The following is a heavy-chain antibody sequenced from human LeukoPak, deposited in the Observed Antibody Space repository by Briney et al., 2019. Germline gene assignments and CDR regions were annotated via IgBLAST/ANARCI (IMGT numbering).Heavy chain of an antibody. J-gene: IGHJ4*02. Sequence: PSETLSLTCAVYGGSFSGYYWSWIRQPPGKGLEWIGQIDHSGGTNYNPSLKSRISMSVDTAKNHFSLKLTSVTAADTAVYYCATVGSRGRFDHWGQGTLVTVSP. V-gene: IGHV4-34*01. CDR2: IDHSGGT. CDR3: ATVGSRGRFDH. CDR1: GGSFSGYY.